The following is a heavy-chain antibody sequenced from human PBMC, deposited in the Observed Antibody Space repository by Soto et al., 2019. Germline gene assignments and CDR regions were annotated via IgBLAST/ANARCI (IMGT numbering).Heavy chain of an antibody. D-gene: IGHD2-21*02. Sequence: ASVKVSCKASGFTFTISAVQWVLQARGQRLEWIGWIVVGSGNTNYAQKFQERVTITRDMSTSTAYMELSSLRSEDTAVYYCAAHGGNSNAFDIWGQGTMVTVSS. J-gene: IGHJ3*02. CDR3: AAHGGNSNAFDI. CDR1: GFTFTISA. CDR2: IVVGSGNT. V-gene: IGHV1-58*01.